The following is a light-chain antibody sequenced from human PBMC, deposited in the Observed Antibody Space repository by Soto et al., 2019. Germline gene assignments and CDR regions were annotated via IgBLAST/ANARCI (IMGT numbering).Light chain of an antibody. Sequence: QSALAQPASVSGSPGQSVTISCTGTSSDVGGYNFVSWYQQYPGKVPKLIIHQVNNRPSGVSNRFSGSKSGNTASLIISGLQTEDEANYYCSAYTTSNTLIFGTGTKVTVL. CDR1: SSDVGGYNF. CDR2: QVN. CDR3: SAYTTSNTLI. V-gene: IGLV2-14*01. J-gene: IGLJ1*01.